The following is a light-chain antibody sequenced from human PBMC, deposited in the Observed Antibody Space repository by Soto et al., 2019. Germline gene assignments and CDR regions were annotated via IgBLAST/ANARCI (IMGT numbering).Light chain of an antibody. CDR3: QQYASSPRT. CDR2: GAS. Sequence: EIVLTQSPGTLSLSPGERATLCCRASQSISSSYLAWYQQKPGQAPRLLMYGASSRATGIPDTFSGSGSGTDFTLTISRLEPEDFAVYYCQQYASSPRTFGQGTRVEFK. J-gene: IGKJ1*01. CDR1: QSISSSY. V-gene: IGKV3-20*01.